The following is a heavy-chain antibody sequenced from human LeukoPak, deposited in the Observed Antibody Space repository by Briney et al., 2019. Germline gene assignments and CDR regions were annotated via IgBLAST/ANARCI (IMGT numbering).Heavy chain of an antibody. CDR2: MNPNSGNT. Sequence: ASVKVSCKASGYTFTSYDINWVRQATGQGLEWMGWMNPNSGNTGHAQKFQGRVTMTRNTSISTAYMELSSLRSEDTAVYYCARVGCNIGVADYNWFDAWGQGTLVTVSS. CDR1: GYTFTSYD. V-gene: IGHV1-8*01. CDR3: ARVGCNIGVADYNWFDA. J-gene: IGHJ5*02. D-gene: IGHD6-19*01.